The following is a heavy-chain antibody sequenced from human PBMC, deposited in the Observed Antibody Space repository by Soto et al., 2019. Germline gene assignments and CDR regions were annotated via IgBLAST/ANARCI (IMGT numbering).Heavy chain of an antibody. V-gene: IGHV4-39*02. CDR1: GDSISSNSFY. Sequence: QLQLQESGPGLVKPSETLSLTCTVSGDSISSNSFYWGWIRQPPGKGLEWIGSMYYSGSTYYNPSLKSRVTISVDTSKSHFSLKLSSVTAADTAMYYCARAPDSWGQGTLVTVSS. CDR3: ARAPDS. J-gene: IGHJ4*02. CDR2: MYYSGST.